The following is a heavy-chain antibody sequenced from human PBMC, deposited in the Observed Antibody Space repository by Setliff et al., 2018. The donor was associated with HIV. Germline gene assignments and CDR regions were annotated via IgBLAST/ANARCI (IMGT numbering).Heavy chain of an antibody. Sequence: PGGSLRLSCTASGFTFGDYAMSWVRQAPGKGLEWVGFIRSKAYGGTTDYAASVKGRFTISRDDSKNTLYLQMKSLKTEDAAVYYCTTEVFRQWLVGDYWGQGTLVTVSS. CDR2: IRSKAYGGTT. J-gene: IGHJ4*02. V-gene: IGHV3-49*04. CDR3: TTEVFRQWLVGDY. D-gene: IGHD6-19*01. CDR1: GFTFGDYA.